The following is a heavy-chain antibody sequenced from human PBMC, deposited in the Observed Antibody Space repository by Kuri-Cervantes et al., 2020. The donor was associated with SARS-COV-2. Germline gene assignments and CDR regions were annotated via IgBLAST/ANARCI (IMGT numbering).Heavy chain of an antibody. CDR3: ARDPHGFDY. CDR2: ISAYNGNT. J-gene: IGHJ4*02. V-gene: IGHV1-18*04. Sequence: ASVKVSCKASGYTFTGYYMHWVRQAPGQGLEWMGWISAYNGNTNYAQKLQGRVTMTRDTSTSTVYMELSSLRSEDTAVYYCARDPHGFDYWGQGTLVTVSS. CDR1: GYTFTGYY.